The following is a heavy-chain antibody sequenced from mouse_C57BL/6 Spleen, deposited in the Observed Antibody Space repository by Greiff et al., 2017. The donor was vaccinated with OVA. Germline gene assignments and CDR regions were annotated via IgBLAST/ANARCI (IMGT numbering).Heavy chain of an antibody. CDR3: AVAYYSNPWFAY. CDR1: GYTFTSYW. J-gene: IGHJ3*01. V-gene: IGHV1-61*01. CDR2: IYPSDSET. D-gene: IGHD2-5*01. Sequence: QVQLQQPGAELVRPGSSVKLSCKASGYTFTSYWMDWVQQRPGQGLEWIGNIYPSDSETHYNQKFKDKATLTVDKSSSTAYMQLSSLTSEDSAVYYCAVAYYSNPWFAYWGQGTLVTVSA.